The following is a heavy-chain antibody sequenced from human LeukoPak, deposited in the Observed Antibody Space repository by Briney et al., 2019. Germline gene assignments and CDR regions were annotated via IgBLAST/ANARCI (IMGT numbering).Heavy chain of an antibody. CDR3: ARVGNIVVVPAAGWYFDY. D-gene: IGHD2-2*01. J-gene: IGHJ4*02. V-gene: IGHV1-8*01. CDR1: GYTFTSYD. Sequence: ASVKVSCKASGYTFTSYDFNWVRQATGQRPEWMGWMSPNSGDTGYAQKFQDRVTMTRNTSISTAYMELSSLRSEDTAVYYCARVGNIVVVPAAGWYFDYWGQGTLVTVSS. CDR2: MSPNSGDT.